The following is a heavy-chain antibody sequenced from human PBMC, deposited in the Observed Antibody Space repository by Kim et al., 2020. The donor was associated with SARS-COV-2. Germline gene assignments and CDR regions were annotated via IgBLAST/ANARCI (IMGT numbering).Heavy chain of an antibody. CDR1: GFTFSSYS. CDR3: ATKLKLGFGY. CDR2: ISGSGGTT. J-gene: IGHJ4*02. D-gene: IGHD1-7*01. Sequence: GGSLRLSCAASGFTFSSYSMSWVRQAPGKGLEWVSAISGSGGTTYSADSVKGLFTISRDTSKNTLYLQMNILRAEDPAVYYCATKLKLGFGYWGQGTLVTVSS. V-gene: IGHV3-23*01.